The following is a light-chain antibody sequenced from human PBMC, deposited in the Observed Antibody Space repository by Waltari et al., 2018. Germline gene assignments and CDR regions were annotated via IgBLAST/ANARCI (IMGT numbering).Light chain of an antibody. Sequence: EIVLTPSPGTLSLSRGESATLSCRASHSVSSSYLAWYQQKPGQAPRLLIYGASSRATGIPDRFSGSGSGTDFTLTISRLEPEDFAVYYCQQYGSSPWTFGQGTQVEIK. V-gene: IGKV3-20*01. CDR3: QQYGSSPWT. CDR2: GAS. J-gene: IGKJ1*01. CDR1: HSVSSSY.